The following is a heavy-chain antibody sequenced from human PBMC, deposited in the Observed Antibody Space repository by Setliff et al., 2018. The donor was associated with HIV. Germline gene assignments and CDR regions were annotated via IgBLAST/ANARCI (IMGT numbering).Heavy chain of an antibody. J-gene: IGHJ4*02. Sequence: LSLTCTVSGGSIRSSSFYWGWIRQPPGKGLEWIGSIYYSGSTYYNSSLKSRVTISVDTSKNQFSLRLSSVTATDTAVYYCARHAIVDTAGRGFDYWGQGTLVTVSS. CDR2: IYYSGST. D-gene: IGHD5-18*01. V-gene: IGHV4-39*01. CDR1: GGSIRSSSFY. CDR3: ARHAIVDTAGRGFDY.